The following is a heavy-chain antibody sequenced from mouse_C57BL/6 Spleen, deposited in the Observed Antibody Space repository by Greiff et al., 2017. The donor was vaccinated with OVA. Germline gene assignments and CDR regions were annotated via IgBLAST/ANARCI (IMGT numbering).Heavy chain of an antibody. J-gene: IGHJ3*01. Sequence: VKVVESGAELAKPGASVKLSCKASGYTFTSYTMHWVKQRPGQGLEWIGYINHSSGYTKYNQKFKDKATLTADKSSSTAYMQLSSLTSEDSAVYYCARSAQAISWFAYWGQGTLVTVSA. CDR2: INHSSGYT. CDR3: ARSAQAISWFAY. D-gene: IGHD3-2*02. V-gene: IGHV1-4*01. CDR1: GYTFTSYT.